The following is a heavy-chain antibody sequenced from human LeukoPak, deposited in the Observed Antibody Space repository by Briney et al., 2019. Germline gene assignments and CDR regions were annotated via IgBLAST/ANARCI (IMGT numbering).Heavy chain of an antibody. D-gene: IGHD1-26*01. Sequence: GESLKISCKGSGYSFTSYWIGWVRQMPGKGLEWMGIIYPGDSDTRYSPSFQGQVTILADKSISTAYLQWSSLKASDTAMYYCATASGPYSGSYYDFDYWGQGTLVTVSS. J-gene: IGHJ4*02. CDR1: GYSFTSYW. CDR3: ATASGPYSGSYYDFDY. CDR2: IYPGDSDT. V-gene: IGHV5-51*01.